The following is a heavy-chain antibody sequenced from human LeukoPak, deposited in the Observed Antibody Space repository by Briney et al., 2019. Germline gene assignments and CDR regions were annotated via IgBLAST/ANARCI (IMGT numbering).Heavy chain of an antibody. CDR3: ARAVYGSGSEYYMDV. J-gene: IGHJ6*03. D-gene: IGHD3-10*01. V-gene: IGHV3-21*01. CDR1: GFTFSSYG. Sequence: GGSLRLSCAASGFTFSSYGMSWVRQAPGKGLEWVSSISSSSSYIYYADSVKGRFTISRDNAKNSLYLQMNSLRAEDTAVYYCARAVYGSGSEYYMDVWGKGTTVTISS. CDR2: ISSSSSYI.